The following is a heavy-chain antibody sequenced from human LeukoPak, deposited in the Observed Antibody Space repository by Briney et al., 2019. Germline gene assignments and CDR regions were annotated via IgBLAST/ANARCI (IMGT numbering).Heavy chain of an antibody. CDR1: GFMFSDYA. CDR3: ASGTVGNYALDY. D-gene: IGHD1-7*01. J-gene: IGHJ4*02. V-gene: IGHV3-21*01. CDR2: IGTSSNNI. Sequence: PGGSLRLSCVASGFMFSDYAMSWVRQAPGKGLEWVSSIGTSSNNIYYTDSVKGRFTISRDNAKNSLYLQVDSLRVEDTAVYFYASGTVGNYALDYWGQGTLVTVSS.